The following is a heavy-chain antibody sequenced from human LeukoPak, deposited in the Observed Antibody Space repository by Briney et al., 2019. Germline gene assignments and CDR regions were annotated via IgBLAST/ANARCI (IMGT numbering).Heavy chain of an antibody. CDR2: NYTSGST. J-gene: IGHJ6*02. Sequence: SETLSLTCTVSGGSISSYYWSWIRQPAGKGLEWIGRNYTSGSTNYNPSLKSRVTMSVDTSKNQFSLKLSSVTAADTAVYYCACSPPLPYYYYYYGMDVWGQGTTVTVSS. V-gene: IGHV4-4*07. CDR3: ACSPPLPYYYYYYGMDV. CDR1: GGSISSYY.